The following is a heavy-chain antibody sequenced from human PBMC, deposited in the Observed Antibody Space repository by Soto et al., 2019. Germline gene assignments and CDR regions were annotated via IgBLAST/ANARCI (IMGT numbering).Heavy chain of an antibody. CDR3: ARSQSELGTRGKNAFDI. D-gene: IGHD7-27*01. V-gene: IGHV1-18*01. Sequence: ASVKVSCEASGYTFTSYGISWVRQAPGQGLEWMGWISDYNGNTNYAQKIHGRVTMTTDTSTRTADMELRSLRSDDTAVDYCARSQSELGTRGKNAFDIWGQGTMVTVSS. CDR2: ISDYNGNT. CDR1: GYTFTSYG. J-gene: IGHJ3*02.